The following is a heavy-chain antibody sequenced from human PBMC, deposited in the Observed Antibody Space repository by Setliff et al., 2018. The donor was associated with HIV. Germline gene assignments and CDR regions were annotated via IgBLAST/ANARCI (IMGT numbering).Heavy chain of an antibody. CDR2: MNPDSGNT. V-gene: IGHV1-8*02. D-gene: IGHD5-12*01. CDR1: GYNFVNYE. Sequence: ASVKVSCKASGYNFVNYEINWVRQATGQGLEWMGWMNPDSGNTDYAQKLQGRVTMTRDTSISTAYMELSSLTSDDTAVYYCARTVEMATPFDYWGQGTLVTVSS. J-gene: IGHJ4*02. CDR3: ARTVEMATPFDY.